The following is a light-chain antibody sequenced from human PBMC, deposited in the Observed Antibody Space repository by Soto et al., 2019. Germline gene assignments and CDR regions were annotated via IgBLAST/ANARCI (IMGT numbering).Light chain of an antibody. J-gene: IGLJ1*01. CDR3: SSYAGSSPV. CDR2: EVS. V-gene: IGLV2-8*01. CDR1: SSDVGGYNY. Sequence: QSALTQPPSASGSPGQSVTISCTGTSSDVGGYNYVSWYQQHPGEAPRLMIYEVSKRPSGVPDRFSGSKSGNTASLTVSGLQAEDEADYYCSSYAGSSPVFGTGTKLTVL.